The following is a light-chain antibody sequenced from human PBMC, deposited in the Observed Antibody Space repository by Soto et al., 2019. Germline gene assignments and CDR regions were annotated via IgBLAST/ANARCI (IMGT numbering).Light chain of an antibody. CDR2: GAS. V-gene: IGKV3-20*01. Sequence: EVVLTQSPGTLSLSPGERATLSCRASQSVRSYYLAWYQQRPGQAPRLLIHGASTRATGIPDRFSGSGSGTDFTLTISRLESEDFALYYCQHYGDSRTFGQGTKVEIK. CDR1: QSVRSYY. CDR3: QHYGDSRT. J-gene: IGKJ1*01.